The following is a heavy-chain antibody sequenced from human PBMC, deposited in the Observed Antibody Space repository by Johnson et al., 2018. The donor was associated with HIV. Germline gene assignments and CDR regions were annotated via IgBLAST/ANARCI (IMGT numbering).Heavy chain of an antibody. CDR2: ISYDGRTK. V-gene: IGHV3-30*04. Sequence: QVQLVESGGGVVQPGRSLRLSCAASGFTFSSYPMHWVRQAPGKGLEWVSFISYDGRTKYSADSVKGRFTISRDNSKNTLYLQMNSLRAEDTAVYYCAGDAHRTDDAFDIWGQGTMVTVSS. J-gene: IGHJ3*02. D-gene: IGHD1-14*01. CDR3: AGDAHRTDDAFDI. CDR1: GFTFSSYP.